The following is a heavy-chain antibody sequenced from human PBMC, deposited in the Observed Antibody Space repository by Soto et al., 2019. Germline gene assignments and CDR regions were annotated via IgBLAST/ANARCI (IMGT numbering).Heavy chain of an antibody. J-gene: IGHJ2*01. CDR1: GASINNNDYY. Sequence: SETLSLTCTVSGASINNNDYYWIWIRHTPGKGLEWIGYVYHSGTTDYIPSLKSRLSMSIDKSQNQFTLKLNSVTAADTATYYCARMSYFYDKWYFDLWGRGTLVTVSS. V-gene: IGHV4-30-4*01. CDR3: ARMSYFYDKWYFDL. D-gene: IGHD3-22*01. CDR2: VYHSGTT.